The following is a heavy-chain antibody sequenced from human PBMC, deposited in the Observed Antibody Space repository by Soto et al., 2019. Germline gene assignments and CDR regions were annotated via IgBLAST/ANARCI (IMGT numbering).Heavy chain of an antibody. J-gene: IGHJ4*02. V-gene: IGHV4-4*02. D-gene: IGHD6-19*01. CDR3: ASKLRGRKLSSGWYYFDY. CDR2: IYHSGST. CDR1: GGSISSSNW. Sequence: QVQLQESGPGLVKPSGTLSLTCAVSGGSISSSNWRSWVRQPPGKGLEWIGEIYHSGSTNYNPSLKSRVTISVDKSKNQFSLKLSSVTAADTAVYYCASKLRGRKLSSGWYYFDYWGQGTLVTVSS.